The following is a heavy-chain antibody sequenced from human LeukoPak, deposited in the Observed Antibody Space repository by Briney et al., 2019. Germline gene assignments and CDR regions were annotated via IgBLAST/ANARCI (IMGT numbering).Heavy chain of an antibody. V-gene: IGHV1-69*05. CDR3: ARVSIAARTALEEVDY. Sequence: SVKVSCKASGGTFSSYAISWVRQAPGQGLEWMGRIIPIFGTANYAQKFQGRVTITTDESTSTAYMELSSLRSEDTAVYYCARVSIAARTALEEVDYWGQGTLVTVSS. CDR2: IIPIFGTA. D-gene: IGHD6-6*01. J-gene: IGHJ4*02. CDR1: GGTFSSYA.